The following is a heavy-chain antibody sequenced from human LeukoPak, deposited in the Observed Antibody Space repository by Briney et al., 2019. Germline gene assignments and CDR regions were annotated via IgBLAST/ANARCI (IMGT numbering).Heavy chain of an antibody. D-gene: IGHD3-22*01. CDR3: AARPPIVVGGPFDY. J-gene: IGHJ4*02. CDR2: ISCRGDTT. Sequence: GGSLTLSCAASGITFSGSAMGWVRQPPGKGLEWLSTISCRGDTTYNAASVKGLFTISRYNSRNTLYLQVSSLRAEDTAVYYCAARPPIVVGGPFDYWGEGTLVTVSS. CDR1: GITFSGSA. V-gene: IGHV3-23*01.